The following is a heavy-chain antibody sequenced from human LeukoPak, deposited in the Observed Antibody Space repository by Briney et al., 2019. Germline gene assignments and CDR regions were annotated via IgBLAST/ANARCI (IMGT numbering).Heavy chain of an antibody. CDR1: GGTFGSYA. D-gene: IGHD3-10*01. V-gene: IGHV1-69*04. CDR3: AGVYGSGSYYNSLVGY. Sequence: SVKVSCKASGGTFGSYAISWVRQAPGQGLEWMGRIIPILGIANYAQKFQGRVTITADKSTSTAYMELSSLRSEDTAVYYCAGVYGSGSYYNSLVGYWGQGTLVTVSS. J-gene: IGHJ4*02. CDR2: IIPILGIA.